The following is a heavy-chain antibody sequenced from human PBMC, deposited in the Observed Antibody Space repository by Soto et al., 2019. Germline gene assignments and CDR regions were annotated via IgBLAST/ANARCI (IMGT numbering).Heavy chain of an antibody. V-gene: IGHV1-69*12. CDR3: XXXLHGXXPVFDY. CDR2: IIPIFGTA. J-gene: IGHJ4*02. CDR1: GGTFSSYA. Sequence: QVQLVQSGAEVKKPGSSVKVSCKASGGTFSSYAISWVRQAPXQGLEWMGGIIPIFGTANYAQKFQGRVTITADESTXXXXXXXXXXXXXXXXXXXCXXXLHGXXPVFDYWGQGTLVTVSS.